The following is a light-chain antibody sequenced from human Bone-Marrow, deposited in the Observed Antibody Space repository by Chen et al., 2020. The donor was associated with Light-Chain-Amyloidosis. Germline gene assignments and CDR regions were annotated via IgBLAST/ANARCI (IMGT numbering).Light chain of an antibody. J-gene: IGKJ1*01. V-gene: IGKV4-1*01. CDR2: WAF. CDR3: QQYLTTPQT. CDR1: QSLLYKSNDKNY. Sequence: DIVMKQSPDSVALSPGERATIMCKSSQSLLYKSNDKNYVAWFQQKAGQPPKLLIYWAFMRQFGVPDRFRGSGSGTDFTLPISNLQAEDVAVYFCQQYLTTPQTFGQGTRVEI.